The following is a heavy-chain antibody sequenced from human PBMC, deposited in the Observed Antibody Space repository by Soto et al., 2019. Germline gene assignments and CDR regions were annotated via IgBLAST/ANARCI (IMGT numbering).Heavy chain of an antibody. D-gene: IGHD6-19*01. V-gene: IGHV4-34*01. CDR2: INHSGIT. Sequence: AETLSLTCAVYGGSFIGYYWIWIRHPPGKGLEWLGEINHSGITDYNPSLKSRITISIDTSKKQFSLKLNSVTAADTAVYYCAIGPRMWLAGGGYWGQGTQVTVSS. J-gene: IGHJ4*02. CDR1: GGSFIGYY. CDR3: AIGPRMWLAGGGY.